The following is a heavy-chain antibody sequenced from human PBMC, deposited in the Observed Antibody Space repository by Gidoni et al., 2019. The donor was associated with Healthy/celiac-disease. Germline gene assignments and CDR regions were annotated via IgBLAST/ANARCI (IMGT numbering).Heavy chain of an antibody. CDR2: INPNSGGT. Sequence: MHWVRQAPGQGLEWMGWINPNSGGTNYAQKFQGRVTMTRDTSISTAYMELSRLRSDDTAVYYCARSGVGAFDYWGQGTLVTVSS. D-gene: IGHD1-26*01. CDR3: ARSGVGAFDY. J-gene: IGHJ4*02. V-gene: IGHV1-2*02.